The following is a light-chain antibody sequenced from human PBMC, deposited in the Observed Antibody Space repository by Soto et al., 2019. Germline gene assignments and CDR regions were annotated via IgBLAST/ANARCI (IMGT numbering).Light chain of an antibody. CDR3: QTYSLAPQT. Sequence: DVQVFQSPSSLSASVGDTVTITCRASQDISHFVAWYQQKPGKVPKLLISAASTLQSEVPTRFSGGGSGTDFTLTITSLQPEDVATYYCQTYSLAPQTFGQGTKVQI. CDR1: QDISHF. V-gene: IGKV1-27*01. J-gene: IGKJ1*01. CDR2: AAS.